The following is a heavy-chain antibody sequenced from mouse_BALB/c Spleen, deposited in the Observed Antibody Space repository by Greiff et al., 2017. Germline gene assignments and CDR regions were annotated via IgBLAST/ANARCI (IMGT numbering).Heavy chain of an antibody. CDR3: ASYRYDWDYYAMDY. CDR2: INPYNDGT. Sequence: EVQLQESGPELVKPGASVKMSCKASGYTFTSYVMHWVKQKPGQGLEWIGYINPYNDGTKYNEKFKGKATLTSDKSSSTAYMELSSLTSEDSAVHYCASYRYDWDYYAMDYWGQGTSVTVSS. CDR1: GYTFTSYV. J-gene: IGHJ4*01. V-gene: IGHV1-14*01. D-gene: IGHD2-14*01.